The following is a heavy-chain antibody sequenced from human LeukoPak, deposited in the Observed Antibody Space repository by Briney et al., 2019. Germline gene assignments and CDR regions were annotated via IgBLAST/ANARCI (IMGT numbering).Heavy chain of an antibody. Sequence: GASLKISCKGSGSIFTSYWIGWVRPLPGKGLEWMGIIYPGDSDTRYSPSFQGQVTISADKSISTAYLQWSSLKASDTAMYYCARTKEYYDFWSGSNWFDPWGQGTLVTVSS. V-gene: IGHV5-51*01. CDR3: ARTKEYYDFWSGSNWFDP. D-gene: IGHD3-3*01. CDR1: GSIFTSYW. J-gene: IGHJ5*02. CDR2: IYPGDSDT.